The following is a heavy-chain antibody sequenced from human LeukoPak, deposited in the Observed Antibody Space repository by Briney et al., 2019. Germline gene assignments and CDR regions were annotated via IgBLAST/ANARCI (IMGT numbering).Heavy chain of an antibody. V-gene: IGHV1-2*02. Sequence: ASVKVSCKASGYTFTGYYMHWVRQAPAQGLEWMGWINPNSGGTNYAQNFQGRVTMTRDTSISTAYMELSRLRSDDTAVYYCARDGTYYDFWSGYPTTFDYWGQGTLVTVSS. J-gene: IGHJ4*02. D-gene: IGHD3-3*01. CDR2: INPNSGGT. CDR3: ARDGTYYDFWSGYPTTFDY. CDR1: GYTFTGYY.